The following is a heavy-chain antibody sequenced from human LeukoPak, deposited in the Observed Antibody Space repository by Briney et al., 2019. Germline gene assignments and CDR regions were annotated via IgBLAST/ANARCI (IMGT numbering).Heavy chain of an antibody. CDR1: GYTLTELS. J-gene: IGHJ4*02. V-gene: IGHV1-24*01. D-gene: IGHD5-24*01. CDR2: FDPEDGET. CDR3: ARDRGDGYNAYHFDH. Sequence: ASVKVSCKVSGYTLTELSMHWVRQAPGKGLEWMGGFDPEDGETIYAQKFQGRVTMTRDTSISTAYMALSRLRSDDTAVYYCARDRGDGYNAYHFDHWGQGTLVTVSS.